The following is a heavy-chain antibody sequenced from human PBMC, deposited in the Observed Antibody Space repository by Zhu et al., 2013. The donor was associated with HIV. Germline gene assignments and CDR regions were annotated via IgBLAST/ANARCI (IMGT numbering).Heavy chain of an antibody. J-gene: IGHJ4*02. CDR2: IIPILGIA. CDR3: EILDPTTQMHY. Sequence: QVQLVQSGAEVKKPGSSVKVSCKASGGTFSSYTISWVRQAPGQGLEWMGRIIPILGIANYAQKFQGRVTITADKSTSTAYMELSSLRSEDTAVYYCEILDPTTQMHYWGQGTLVTVSS. V-gene: IGHV1-69*02. CDR1: GGTFSSYT. D-gene: IGHD1-1*01.